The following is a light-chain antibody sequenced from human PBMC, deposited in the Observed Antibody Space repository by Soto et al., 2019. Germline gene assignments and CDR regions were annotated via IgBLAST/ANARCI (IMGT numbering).Light chain of an antibody. V-gene: IGLV2-14*01. J-gene: IGLJ3*02. CDR3: SSYTSSSTLV. CDR2: EVT. Sequence: QSALTQPASASGSLGQSITISCTGSSSDIGVYNYVSWYQQHPGKAPKLMIYEVTNRPSGVSNRFSGSKTGNTASLTISGLQAEDEAEYHCSSYTSSSTLVFGGGTKLTVL. CDR1: SSDIGVYNY.